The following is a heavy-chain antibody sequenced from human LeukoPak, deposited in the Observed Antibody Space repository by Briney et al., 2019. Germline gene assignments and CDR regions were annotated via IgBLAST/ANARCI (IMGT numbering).Heavy chain of an antibody. V-gene: IGHV1-8*01. Sequence: AVNVSCKASGYTFTSYDINWVRQATGQGLEWMGWMNPNSGNTGYAQKFQGRVTMTRNTSISTAYMELSSLRSEDTAVYYCARGRGSSLGWNYWGQGTLVTVSS. D-gene: IGHD6-6*01. J-gene: IGHJ4*02. CDR1: GYTFTSYD. CDR2: MNPNSGNT. CDR3: ARGRGSSLGWNY.